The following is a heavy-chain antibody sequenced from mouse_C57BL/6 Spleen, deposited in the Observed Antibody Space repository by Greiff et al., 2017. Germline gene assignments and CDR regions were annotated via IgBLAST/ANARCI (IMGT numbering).Heavy chain of an antibody. V-gene: IGHV5-17*01. Sequence: DVMLVESGGGLVKPGGSLKLSCAASGFTFSDYGMHWVRQAPEKGLEWVAYISSGSSTIYYADTVKGRFTISRDNAKNTLFLQMTSLRSEDTAMYYCARQDDYDLAYWGQGTLVTVSA. CDR3: ARQDDYDLAY. D-gene: IGHD2-4*01. CDR1: GFTFSDYG. CDR2: ISSGSSTI. J-gene: IGHJ3*01.